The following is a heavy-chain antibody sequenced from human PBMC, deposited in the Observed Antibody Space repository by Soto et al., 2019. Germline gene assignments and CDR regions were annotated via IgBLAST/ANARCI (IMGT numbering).Heavy chain of an antibody. Sequence: SETLSLTCTVSGGSISSGGYYWGWIRQHPGKGLEWIGYIYYSGSTYYNPSLKSRVTISVDTSKNQFSLKLSSVTAADTAVYYCARGKIWFGELMGNWFDPWGQGTLVTVSS. CDR2: IYYSGST. J-gene: IGHJ5*02. D-gene: IGHD3-10*01. V-gene: IGHV4-31*03. CDR3: ARGKIWFGELMGNWFDP. CDR1: GGSISSGGYY.